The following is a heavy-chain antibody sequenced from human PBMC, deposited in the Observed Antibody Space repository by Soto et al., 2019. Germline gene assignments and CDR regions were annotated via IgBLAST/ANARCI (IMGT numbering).Heavy chain of an antibody. J-gene: IGHJ6*02. D-gene: IGHD3-3*01. CDR2: ISSSSSTI. Sequence: EVQLVESGGGLVQPGGSLRLSCAASGFTFSSYSMNWVRQAPGKGLEWVSYISSSSSTIYYADSVKGRFTICRDNAKNSLYLQMNSLRDEDTAVYYCARDIGRAYYDFWSGYLYYYGMDVWGQGTTVTVSS. CDR1: GFTFSSYS. V-gene: IGHV3-48*02. CDR3: ARDIGRAYYDFWSGYLYYYGMDV.